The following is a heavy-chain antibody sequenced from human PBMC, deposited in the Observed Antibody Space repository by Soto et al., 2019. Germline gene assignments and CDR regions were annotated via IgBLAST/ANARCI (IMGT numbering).Heavy chain of an antibody. CDR2: IYYSGNT. D-gene: IGHD5-12*01. V-gene: IGHV4-39*01. CDR3: ARHREYSPTDVFDI. CDR1: GGSISSGSYY. J-gene: IGHJ3*02. Sequence: QVQLQESGPGLVKPSETLSLTCTVSGGSISSGSYYWGWIRQPPGKGLEWIGSIYYSGNTYYNPSLKSRVTXXLXAXXNQFSLKLTSVTAADTAIYYCARHREYSPTDVFDIWGQGTTVIVSS.